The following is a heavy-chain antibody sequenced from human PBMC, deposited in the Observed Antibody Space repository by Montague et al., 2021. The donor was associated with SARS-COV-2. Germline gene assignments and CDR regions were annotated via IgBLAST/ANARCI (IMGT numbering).Heavy chain of an antibody. CDR1: GGSISNFY. V-gene: IGHV4-59*12. Sequence: SETLSLTCTVSGGSISNFYWTWIRSPPGKGLDWIGSISYTGSTNYNPSLKSRVTISADTSKNQFSLKLTSVAAADTAVYYCARLGDGVVPSPILGVGPYYSYYYMDVWGKGTTVTVSS. D-gene: IGHD3-10*01. J-gene: IGHJ6*03. CDR3: ARLGDGVVPSPILGVGPYYSYYYMDV. CDR2: ISYTGST.